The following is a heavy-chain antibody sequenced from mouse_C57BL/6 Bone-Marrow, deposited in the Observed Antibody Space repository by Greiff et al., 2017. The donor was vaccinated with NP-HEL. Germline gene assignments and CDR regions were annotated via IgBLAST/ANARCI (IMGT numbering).Heavy chain of an antibody. Sequence: QVQLQQPGAELVKPGASVKLSCKASGYTFTSYWMHWVKQRPGRGLEWIGRIGPNSGGTKYNEKFKSKATLTVDKPSSTAYMQLSSLTSEDSAVYYCARRYGSSFYAMDYWGQGTSVTVSS. CDR2: IGPNSGGT. J-gene: IGHJ4*01. D-gene: IGHD1-1*01. CDR1: GYTFTSYW. CDR3: ARRYGSSFYAMDY. V-gene: IGHV1-72*01.